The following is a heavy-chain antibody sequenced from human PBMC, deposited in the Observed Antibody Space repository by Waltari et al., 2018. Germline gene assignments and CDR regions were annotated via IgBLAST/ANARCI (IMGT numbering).Heavy chain of an antibody. J-gene: IGHJ4*02. Sequence: EVQLVESGGGLVKPGGSLSLSCAASGFTFTSYSMNWVRQAPGKGLEWVSSITSSSSYIYYTDSVKGRFTISRDNAKNLLYLQMNSLSAEDTAVYYCARDGDYDYWGQGTLVTVSS. CDR2: ITSSSSYI. CDR3: ARDGDYDY. CDR1: GFTFTSYS. V-gene: IGHV3-21*06. D-gene: IGHD4-17*01.